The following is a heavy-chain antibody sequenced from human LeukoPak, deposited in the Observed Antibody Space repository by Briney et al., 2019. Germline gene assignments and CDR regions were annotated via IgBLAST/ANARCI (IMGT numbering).Heavy chain of an antibody. J-gene: IGHJ4*02. CDR3: ARQYSYGTGEFDY. V-gene: IGHV1-2*02. CDR2: INPNSGGT. CDR1: GYTFTGYY. Sequence: ASVKVSCKASGYTFTGYYMHWVRQAPGQGLEWMGWINPNSGGTNYAQKFQGRVTMTRDTSTSTVYMELSSLRSEDTAVYYCARQYSYGTGEFDYWGQGTLVTVSS. D-gene: IGHD5-18*01.